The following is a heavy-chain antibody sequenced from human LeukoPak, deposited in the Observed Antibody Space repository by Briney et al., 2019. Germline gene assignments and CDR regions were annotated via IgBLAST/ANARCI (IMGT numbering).Heavy chain of an antibody. J-gene: IGHJ6*03. Sequence: GGSLRLSCAASGFAFSGNGMHWVRQAPGKGLEWVAFIRGIGSNEYYTDSVKGRFTISRDNSKNTLYLQMNSLRAEDTAVFYCAKDVGTTYYFYMDVWGKGTTVTVSS. CDR2: IRGIGSNE. CDR1: GFAFSGNG. CDR3: AKDVGTTYYFYMDV. D-gene: IGHD1-26*01. V-gene: IGHV3-30*02.